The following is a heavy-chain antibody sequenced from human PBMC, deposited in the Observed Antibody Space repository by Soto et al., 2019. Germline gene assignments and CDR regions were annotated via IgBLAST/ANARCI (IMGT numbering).Heavy chain of an antibody. Sequence: QAQLEQSGAEVKKPGASVKVSCKSSGYTFSTSGIIWVRQAPGLGLEWMGWISTYNGDANYAQRLQGRATMNTDTSTSTTVMELRSRRSDDTAVYYCGREGPRLYYYYGMDVWGQGTTVTVSS. CDR2: ISTYNGDA. CDR1: GYTFSTSG. CDR3: GREGPRLYYYYGMDV. V-gene: IGHV1-18*01. J-gene: IGHJ6*02. D-gene: IGHD6-6*01.